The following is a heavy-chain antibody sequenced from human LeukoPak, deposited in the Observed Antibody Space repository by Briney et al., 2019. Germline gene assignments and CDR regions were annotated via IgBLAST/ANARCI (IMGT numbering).Heavy chain of an antibody. CDR2: ISGSGGT. Sequence: GGSLRLSCAASGFTFNNYAMSWVRQAPGKGLEWVSAISGSGGTYYADSVKGRFIISRDNSKSTLYLQMNSLRAEDTAIYYCAKTPSLGNFEYWGQGTLVTVSS. J-gene: IGHJ4*02. CDR1: GFTFNNYA. CDR3: AKTPSLGNFEY. V-gene: IGHV3-23*01. D-gene: IGHD3-16*01.